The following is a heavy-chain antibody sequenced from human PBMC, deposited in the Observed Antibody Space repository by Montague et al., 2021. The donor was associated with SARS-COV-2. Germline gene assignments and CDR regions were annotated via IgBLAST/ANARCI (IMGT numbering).Heavy chain of an antibody. J-gene: IGHJ4*02. D-gene: IGHD3-10*01. Sequence: SETLSLTCAVSGDSSGGDHWSRSGQHTAEVQASMEHVCYLGSNTKSPSFKSRVTISIDTPKNQFSLKLSSVTAADTAVYYCARSLDPSGTYYLPYWGQGTLVTASS. CDR2: VCYLGSN. CDR3: ARSLDPSGTYYLPY. V-gene: IGHV4-59*13. CDR1: GDSSGGDH.